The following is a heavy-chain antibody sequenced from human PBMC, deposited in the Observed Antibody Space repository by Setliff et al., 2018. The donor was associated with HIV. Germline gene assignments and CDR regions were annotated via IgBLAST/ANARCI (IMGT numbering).Heavy chain of an antibody. Sequence: PGGSLRLSCAASGFTFSSYSMNWVRQAPGKGLEWVSSIGNTGTSSYYADSVKGRFTISRDTSKNSLFLEMTSLRGEDTAIYYCVRDSYSFYDGTYSYFPLDSWGQGSLVTVSS. CDR3: VRDSYSFYDGTYSYFPLDS. V-gene: IGHV3-23*01. J-gene: IGHJ4*02. CDR2: IGNTGTSS. D-gene: IGHD3-22*01. CDR1: GFTFSSYS.